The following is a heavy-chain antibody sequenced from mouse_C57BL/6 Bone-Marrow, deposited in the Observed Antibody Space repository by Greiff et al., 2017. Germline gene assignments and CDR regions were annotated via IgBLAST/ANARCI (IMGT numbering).Heavy chain of an antibody. D-gene: IGHD1-1*01. V-gene: IGHV8-8*01. CDR2: IWWDDDK. CDR3: ARDYDGSGAWFAY. CDR1: GFSLNTFDMS. J-gene: IGHJ3*01. Sequence: QVTLIVSGPGILQPSQTLSLTCSFSGFSLNTFDMSVGWIRQPSGKGLEWLAHIWWDDDKYYNPDLKRRLTITKDTSKNLAFLKIADVDTADTATYYGARDYDGSGAWFAYWGQGTLVTVSA.